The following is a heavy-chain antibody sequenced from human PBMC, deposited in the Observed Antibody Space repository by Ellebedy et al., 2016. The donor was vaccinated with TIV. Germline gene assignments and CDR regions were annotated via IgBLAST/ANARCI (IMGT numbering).Heavy chain of an antibody. J-gene: IGHJ4*02. D-gene: IGHD3-10*01. CDR1: GGSISSYY. CDR2: IYYSGST. V-gene: IGHV4-59*06. Sequence: SETLSLTCTVSGGSISSYYWSWIRQHPGKGLEWIGYIYYSGSTYYNPSLKSRVTISVDTSKNQFSLKLSSVTAADTAVYYCARAGYSITMVRGVTRHFDYWGQGTLVTVSS. CDR3: ARAGYSITMVRGVTRHFDY.